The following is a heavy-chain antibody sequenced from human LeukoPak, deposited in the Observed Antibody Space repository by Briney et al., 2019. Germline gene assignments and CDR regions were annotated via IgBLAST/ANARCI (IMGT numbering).Heavy chain of an antibody. V-gene: IGHV3-7*03. CDR2: IKQDGSEK. CDR1: GFTFSSYW. Sequence: GGSLRLSCAASGFTFSSYWMSWVRQAPGKGLEWVANIKQDGSEKYYVDSVKGRFTISRDNAKNSLYLQMNSLRAEDTAVYYCASSTYYYDSSGYYPFYYFDYWGQGTLVTVS. CDR3: ASSTYYYDSSGYYPFYYFDY. J-gene: IGHJ4*02. D-gene: IGHD3-22*01.